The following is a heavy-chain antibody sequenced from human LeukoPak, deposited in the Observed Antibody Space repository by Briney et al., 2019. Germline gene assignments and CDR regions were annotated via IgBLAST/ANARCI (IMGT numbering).Heavy chain of an antibody. J-gene: IGHJ4*02. D-gene: IGHD4-17*01. CDR3: ARDEAWATVTTNPLDY. V-gene: IGHV4-4*07. CDR1: GGSISSYY. CDR2: IYTSGST. Sequence: SETLSLTCTVPGGSISSYYWSWIRQPAGKGLEWIGRIYTSGSTNYNPSLKSRVTMSVDTSKNQFSLKLSSVTAADTAVYYCARDEAWATVTTNPLDYWGQGTLVTVSS.